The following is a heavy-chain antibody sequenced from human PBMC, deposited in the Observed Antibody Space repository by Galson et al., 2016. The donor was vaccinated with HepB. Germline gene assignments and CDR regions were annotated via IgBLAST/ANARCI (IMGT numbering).Heavy chain of an antibody. CDR3: ARASDDRDSYRYYSSH. CDR2: IWYDGNNE. CDR1: GFIFSDSG. J-gene: IGHJ4*02. D-gene: IGHD3-10*01. Sequence: SLRLSCAASGFIFSDSGMNWVRQAPGKGLEWIAVIWYDGNNEYYADSVKGRFTISRDNSKNMLYLQMNDLGVEDTAVYYCARASDDRDSYRYYSSHWGQGTLVAVSS. V-gene: IGHV3-33*01.